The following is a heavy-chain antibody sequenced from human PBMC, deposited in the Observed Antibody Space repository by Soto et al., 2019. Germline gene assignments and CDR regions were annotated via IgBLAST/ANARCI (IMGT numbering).Heavy chain of an antibody. V-gene: IGHV4-34*01. D-gene: IGHD3-3*01. CDR2: INHSGST. J-gene: IGHJ5*02. Sequence: ASETLSLTCAVYGGSFSGYYWSWIRQPPGKGLEWIGEINHSGSTNYNPSLKSRVTISVDTSKNQFSLKLSSVTAADTAVYYCARGYTIFGVVKVPRFDPWGQGTLVTISS. CDR3: ARGYTIFGVVKVPRFDP. CDR1: GGSFSGYY.